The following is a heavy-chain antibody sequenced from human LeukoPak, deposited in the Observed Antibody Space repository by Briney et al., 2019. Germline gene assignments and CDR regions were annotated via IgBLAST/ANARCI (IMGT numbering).Heavy chain of an antibody. J-gene: IGHJ3*01. V-gene: IGHV1-18*01. Sequence: ASVKVSCKASGYTFNSYIISWVRQAPGQGLEWMGWISAFNGDTKYAQNLQGRVIMTTDTSTSTAYMELRNLRSDDTAVYYCARGGGSYSAFDFWGQGTMVTVSS. CDR3: ARGGGSYSAFDF. CDR1: GYTFNSYI. D-gene: IGHD1-26*01. CDR2: ISAFNGDT.